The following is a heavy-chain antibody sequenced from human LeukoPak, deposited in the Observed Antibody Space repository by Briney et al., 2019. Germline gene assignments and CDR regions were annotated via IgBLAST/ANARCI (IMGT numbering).Heavy chain of an antibody. J-gene: IGHJ4*02. V-gene: IGHV4-39*01. CDR3: ARHDNILTGYDRFDY. D-gene: IGHD3-9*01. CDR1: GGSTSSSSYY. CDR2: IYYSGST. Sequence: SETLSLTCTVSGGSTSSSSYYWGWIRQPPGKGLEWIGSIYYSGSTYYNPSLKSRVTISVDTSKNQFSLKLSSLTAADTAVYYCARHDNILTGYDRFDYWGQGTLVTVSS.